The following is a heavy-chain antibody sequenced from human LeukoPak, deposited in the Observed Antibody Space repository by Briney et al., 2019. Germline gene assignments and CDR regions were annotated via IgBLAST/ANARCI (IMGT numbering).Heavy chain of an antibody. Sequence: SETLSLTCTVSGGSISSYYWSWIRQPAGKGLEWIGRIYTSGSTNYNPSLKSRVTMSVDTSKSQFSLKLSSVTAADTAVYYCARDLSGYSYGSYYFDYWAREPWSPSPQ. D-gene: IGHD5-18*01. CDR2: IYTSGST. J-gene: IGHJ4*02. V-gene: IGHV4-4*07. CDR1: GGSISSYY. CDR3: ARDLSGYSYGSYYFDY.